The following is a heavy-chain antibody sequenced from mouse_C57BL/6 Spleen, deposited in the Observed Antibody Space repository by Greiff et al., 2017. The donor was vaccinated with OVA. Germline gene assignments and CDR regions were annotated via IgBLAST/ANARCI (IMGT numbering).Heavy chain of an antibody. CDR1: GYAFSSSW. CDR3: ARSGDVYYVDWYFDV. D-gene: IGHD1-1*01. V-gene: IGHV1-82*01. J-gene: IGHJ1*03. CDR2: IYPGDGDT. Sequence: QVQLQQSGPELVKPGASVKISCKASGYAFSSSWMNWVKQRPGKGLEWIGRIYPGDGDTNYTGKFKGKATLTADKSSSTAYMQLRSLTSEDAAVYFCARSGDVYYVDWYFDVWGTGTTVTVSS.